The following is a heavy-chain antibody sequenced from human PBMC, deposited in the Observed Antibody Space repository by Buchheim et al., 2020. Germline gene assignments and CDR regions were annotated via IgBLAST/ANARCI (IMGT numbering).Heavy chain of an antibody. V-gene: IGHV3-48*02. D-gene: IGHD2-8*01. Sequence: EVQLVESGGGLVQPGMSLRLSCEGSGFTFRNNAMHWVRQAPGKGLEWIAHIDRSGGSPFYAASVKGRFTISRDNAKNSLYLQMYSLRDEDTAVYYCGRDLMGYLFDYCGQGTL. J-gene: IGHJ4*02. CDR3: GRDLMGYLFDY. CDR2: IDRSGGSP. CDR1: GFTFRNNA.